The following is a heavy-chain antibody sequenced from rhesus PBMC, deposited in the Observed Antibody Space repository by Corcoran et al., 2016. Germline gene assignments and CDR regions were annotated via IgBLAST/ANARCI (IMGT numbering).Heavy chain of an antibody. V-gene: IGHV3-116*02. CDR3: ARESSSGIDCSYFDY. D-gene: IGHD2-27*01. J-gene: IGHJ4*01. CDR1: GFTFSDYS. CDR2: SINKDNGGTE. Sequence: EVRLVESGGGLVQPGGSLRLSCAASGFTFSDYSLSWVRQAPGKGSECVGLSINKDNGGTEEYASAVKGRFNMSRDDYKSIASRKMKSLKTEDTAVYDCARESSSGIDCSYFDYWGQGVLVTVSS.